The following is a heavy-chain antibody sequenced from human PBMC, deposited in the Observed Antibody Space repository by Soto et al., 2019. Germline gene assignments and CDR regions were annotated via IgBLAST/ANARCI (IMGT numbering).Heavy chain of an antibody. V-gene: IGHV1-18*01. D-gene: IGHD2-15*01. Sequence: QVQLVQSGAEVKKTGASVKVSCKASGYTFTNYGISWVRQAPGQGLEWMGWISVDNTNTNYAQKLQGRVTITTDTSTSTAYMELRSLRSDDTAVYYCAETGRWNNWFDPWGQGTLVTVSS. J-gene: IGHJ5*02. CDR2: ISVDNTNT. CDR1: GYTFTNYG. CDR3: AETGRWNNWFDP.